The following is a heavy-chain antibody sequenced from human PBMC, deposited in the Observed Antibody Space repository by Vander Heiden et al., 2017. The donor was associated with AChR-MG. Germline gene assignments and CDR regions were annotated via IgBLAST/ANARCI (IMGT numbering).Heavy chain of an antibody. J-gene: IGHJ4*02. CDR3: ARSIPDYYDSSGYYYSPFDY. Sequence: QVQLQQWGAGLLKPSETLSLTCAVYGGSFSGYYWSWIRQPPGKGLEWIGAINHSGSTNYNPSLKSRVTISVDTSKNQFSLKLSSVTAADTAVYYCARSIPDYYDSSGYYYSPFDYWGQGTLVTVSS. CDR1: GGSFSGYY. D-gene: IGHD3-22*01. CDR2: INHSGST. V-gene: IGHV4-34*01.